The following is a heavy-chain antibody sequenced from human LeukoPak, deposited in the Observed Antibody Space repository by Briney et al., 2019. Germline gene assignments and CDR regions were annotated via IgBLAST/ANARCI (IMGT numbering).Heavy chain of an antibody. V-gene: IGHV4-34*01. CDR1: GGSFSGYY. J-gene: IGHJ6*02. CDR2: INHSGST. CDR3: ARGRPLYYDILTGYPNPLYYYYGMDV. Sequence: SETLSLTCAVYGGSFSGYYWSWIRQPPGKGLEWIGEINHSGSTNYNPSLKSRVTISVDTSKNQFSLKLSSVTAADTAVYYCARGRPLYYDILTGYPNPLYYYYGMDVWGQGTTVTDSS. D-gene: IGHD3-9*01.